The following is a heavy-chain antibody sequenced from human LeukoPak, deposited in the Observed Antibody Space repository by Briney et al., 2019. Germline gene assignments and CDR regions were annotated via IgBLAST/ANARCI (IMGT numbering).Heavy chain of an antibody. CDR1: GYTFTSYY. J-gene: IGHJ4*02. V-gene: IGHV1-46*01. Sequence: ASVKVSCKASGYTFTSYYMHWVRQAPGQGLEWMGIINPSGGSTSYAQKFQGRVTITRDTSASTAYMELSSLRSEDMALYYCARDDYADRNRFDYWGQGTLVTVSS. D-gene: IGHD4-17*01. CDR2: INPSGGST. CDR3: ARDDYADRNRFDY.